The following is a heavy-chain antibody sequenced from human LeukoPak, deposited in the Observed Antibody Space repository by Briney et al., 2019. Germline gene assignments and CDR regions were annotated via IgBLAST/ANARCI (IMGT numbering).Heavy chain of an antibody. V-gene: IGHV1-3*03. Sequence: ASVKVSCRASGYTFTSYAMHWVRQAPGQRLEWMGWINAGNGNTKYSQEFQGRVTITRDTSASTAYMELSSLRSEDMAVYYCARGSPIVLMVYAQNDYFDYWGQGTLVTVSS. CDR1: GYTFTSYA. D-gene: IGHD2-8*01. J-gene: IGHJ4*02. CDR3: ARGSPIVLMVYAQNDYFDY. CDR2: INAGNGNT.